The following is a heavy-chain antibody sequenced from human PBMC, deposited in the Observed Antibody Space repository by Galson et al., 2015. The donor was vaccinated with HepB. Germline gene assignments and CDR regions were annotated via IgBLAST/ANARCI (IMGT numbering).Heavy chain of an antibody. CDR3: ARQGYNWNYERFLGEMSSPFDP. CDR2: IYYSGST. D-gene: IGHD1-7*01. J-gene: IGHJ5*02. Sequence: TLSLTCTVSGGSISSGGYYWSWIRQHPGKGLEWIGYIYYSGSTYYNPSLKSRVTISVDTSKNQFSLKLSSVTAADTAVYYCARQGYNWNYERFLGEMSSPFDPWGQGTLVTVSS. V-gene: IGHV4-31*03. CDR1: GGSISSGGYY.